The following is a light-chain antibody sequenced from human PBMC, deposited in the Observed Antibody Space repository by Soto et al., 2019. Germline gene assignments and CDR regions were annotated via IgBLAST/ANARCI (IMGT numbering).Light chain of an antibody. J-gene: IGKJ5*01. V-gene: IGKV1-27*01. Sequence: DIQLTQSPSSLSASVGDRVTITCRVSQAISSYLNCFRQKPGKVPILLIYTASILQSGVPSRFRGSGSGTDFTLTISSLQPEDSAVYFCQQYTGPPTTFGQGTRLEIK. CDR1: QAISSY. CDR2: TAS. CDR3: QQYTGPPTT.